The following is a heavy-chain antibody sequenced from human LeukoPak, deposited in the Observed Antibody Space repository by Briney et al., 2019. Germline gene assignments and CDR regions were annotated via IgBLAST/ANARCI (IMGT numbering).Heavy chain of an antibody. Sequence: GGSLRLSCAASGFTFSSYMMTWVRQAPGKGLEWVAFIRYDGSNKYYADSVKGRFTISRDNSKNTLYLQMNSLRAEDTAVYYCAKDWEYYDFWSGLGVFDYWGQGTLVTVSS. V-gene: IGHV3-30*02. CDR1: GFTFSSYM. J-gene: IGHJ4*02. CDR3: AKDWEYYDFWSGLGVFDY. D-gene: IGHD3-3*01. CDR2: IRYDGSNK.